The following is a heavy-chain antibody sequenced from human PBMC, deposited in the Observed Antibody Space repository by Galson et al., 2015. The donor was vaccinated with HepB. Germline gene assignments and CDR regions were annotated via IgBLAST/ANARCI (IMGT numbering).Heavy chain of an antibody. CDR1: GFSLSTSGMR. J-gene: IGHJ4*02. Sequence: PALVKPTQTLTLTCTFSGFSLSTSGMRVSWIRQPPGKALEWLARIDWDDDKFYSTSLKTRLTISKDTSKNQVVLTMTNMDPVDTATYYCARSYCSGGSCYSDFDYWGQGTLVTVSS. D-gene: IGHD2-15*01. V-gene: IGHV2-70*04. CDR3: ARSYCSGGSCYSDFDY. CDR2: IDWDDDK.